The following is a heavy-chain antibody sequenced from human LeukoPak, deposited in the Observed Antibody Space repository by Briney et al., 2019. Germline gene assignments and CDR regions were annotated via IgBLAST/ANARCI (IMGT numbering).Heavy chain of an antibody. V-gene: IGHV1-8*01. CDR3: ARAYSGSYNAGGY. CDR1: GYTFTSYD. CDR2: MNPNSGNR. Sequence: ASAKVSFKASGYTFTSYDSNWVRQATGQGLEWMGWMNPNSGNRGYAQKFQGRVTMTRNTSISTAYMELSSLRSEDTAVYSCARAYSGSYNAGGYWGQGTLAPVSS. J-gene: IGHJ1*01. D-gene: IGHD1-26*01.